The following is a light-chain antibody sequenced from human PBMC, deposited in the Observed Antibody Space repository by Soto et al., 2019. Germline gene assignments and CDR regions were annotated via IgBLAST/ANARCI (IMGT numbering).Light chain of an antibody. CDR1: QNIRNF. CDR3: QQSGDTPIT. V-gene: IGKV1-39*01. Sequence: IQIPQSQSSLSASVGDTISFTCRASQNIRNFLDWYQLRPGQGPRLLIYTSSTLQTGVPSRFGGAGSGTEFTLTISRLQPEDFATYYCQQSGDTPITFGGGTKVDIK. CDR2: TSS. J-gene: IGKJ4*01.